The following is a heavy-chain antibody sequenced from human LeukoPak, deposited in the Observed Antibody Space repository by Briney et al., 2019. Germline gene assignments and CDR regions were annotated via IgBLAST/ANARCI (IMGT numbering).Heavy chain of an antibody. CDR3: ARKAPKKGWFDP. CDR1: GGSNNSYY. J-gene: IGHJ5*02. Sequence: PSETLSLTCTVSGGSNNSYYWSWIRQPPGKGLEWIGYTHPSGNSNYSPSLKSPVTISIDTSRNQFSLKLSSVTAADTAVYYCARKAPKKGWFDPWGQGTLVTVSS. V-gene: IGHV4-4*09. CDR2: THPSGNS.